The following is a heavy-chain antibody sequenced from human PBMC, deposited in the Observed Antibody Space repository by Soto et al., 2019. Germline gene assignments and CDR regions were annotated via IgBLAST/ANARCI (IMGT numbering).Heavy chain of an antibody. Sequence: PSETLSLTCAISGDIVSSDSVTWNWIRQSPLRGLEWLGRTYYRSKWYNDYTVSVKSRITISPDTSKNQFSLQLSSVTPDDTAVYYCVRMRWGDGLDVWGQGTTVTVSS. CDR1: GDIVSSDSVT. CDR2: TYYRSKWYN. CDR3: VRMRWGDGLDV. V-gene: IGHV6-1*01. D-gene: IGHD3-10*01. J-gene: IGHJ6*02.